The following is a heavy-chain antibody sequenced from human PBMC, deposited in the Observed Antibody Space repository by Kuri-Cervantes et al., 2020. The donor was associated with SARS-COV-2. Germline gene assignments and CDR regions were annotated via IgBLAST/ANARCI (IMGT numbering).Heavy chain of an antibody. Sequence: SETLSLTCTVSGGPISSYYWSWIRQPPGKGLEWIGYIYYSGSTYYNPSLKSRVTISVDTSKNQFSLKLSSVTAADTAVYYCARDCSSTSCYPSPWYFDLWGRGTLVTVSS. D-gene: IGHD2-2*01. CDR1: GGPISSYY. CDR2: IYYSGST. V-gene: IGHV4-59*12. J-gene: IGHJ2*01. CDR3: ARDCSSTSCYPSPWYFDL.